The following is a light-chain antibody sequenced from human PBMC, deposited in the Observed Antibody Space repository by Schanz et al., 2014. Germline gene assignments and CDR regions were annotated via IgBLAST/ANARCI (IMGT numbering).Light chain of an antibody. V-gene: IGKV1-5*01. CDR3: QHYNSYSGT. CDR2: DVS. CDR1: QSISSW. Sequence: DIHMTQSPATLSASVGDRVTITCRASQSISSWLAWYQQKPGKAPKLLIYDVSSLQRGVPSRFSGSGSGTEFPLTISSLQPDDFATYYCQHYNSYSGTFGQGTKVEIK. J-gene: IGKJ1*01.